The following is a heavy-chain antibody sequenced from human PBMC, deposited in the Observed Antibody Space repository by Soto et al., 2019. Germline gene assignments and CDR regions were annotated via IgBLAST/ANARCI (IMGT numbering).Heavy chain of an antibody. Sequence: SVKVSCKASGGTFSSYTISWVRQAPGQGLEWMGRIIPILGIANYAQKFQGRVTITADKSTSTAYMELSSLRSEDTAVYYCARDLTMVRGVNSYNWFDPWGQGTLVTVSS. J-gene: IGHJ5*02. CDR3: ARDLTMVRGVNSYNWFDP. D-gene: IGHD3-10*01. CDR2: IIPILGIA. V-gene: IGHV1-69*04. CDR1: GGTFSSYT.